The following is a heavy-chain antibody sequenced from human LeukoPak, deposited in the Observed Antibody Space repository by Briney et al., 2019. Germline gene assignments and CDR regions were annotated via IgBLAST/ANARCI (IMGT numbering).Heavy chain of an antibody. Sequence: ASVTVSFKASGYTFTSYGISWVRQAPGQGLEWMGWISAYNGNTNYAQKFQDRVTMTTDSSTSTAYLELASLRSDDTAVYYCARQMLEGAGYYWGQGTLVTVSS. CDR2: ISAYNGNT. V-gene: IGHV1-18*01. CDR1: GYTFTSYG. CDR3: ARQMLEGAGYY. D-gene: IGHD3-3*01. J-gene: IGHJ4*02.